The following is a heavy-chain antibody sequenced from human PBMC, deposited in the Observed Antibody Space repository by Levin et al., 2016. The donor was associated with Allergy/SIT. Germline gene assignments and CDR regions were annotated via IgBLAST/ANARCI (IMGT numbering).Heavy chain of an antibody. Sequence: WIRQPPGKGLEWIGSIYYSGSTYYNPSLKSRVTISVDTSKNQFSLKLSSVTAADTAVYYCARQDYTFTTREYWGQGTLVTVSS. CDR3: ARQDYTFTTREY. V-gene: IGHV4-39*01. CDR2: IYYSGST. J-gene: IGHJ4*02. D-gene: IGHD3-22*01.